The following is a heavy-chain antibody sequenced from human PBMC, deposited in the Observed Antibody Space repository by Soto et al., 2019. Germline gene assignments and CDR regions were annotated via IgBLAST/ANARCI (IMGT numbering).Heavy chain of an antibody. CDR2: ISPDGSVT. J-gene: IGHJ3*02. CDR3: ARPRSMSSSGFDI. Sequence: EVQLVESGGGLVQPGGSLRISCAASGYTFSRHWSHWVRQAPGQGPVGVSRISPDGSVTDYSDFVEGRFTISRDNAKNTLYLQMSSLRAEDTAVYYCARPRSMSSSGFDIWGQGTMVIVSS. CDR1: GYTFSRHW. V-gene: IGHV3-74*01. D-gene: IGHD1-26*01.